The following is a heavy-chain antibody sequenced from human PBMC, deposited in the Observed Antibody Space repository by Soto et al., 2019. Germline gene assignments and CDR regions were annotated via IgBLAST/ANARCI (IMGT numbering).Heavy chain of an antibody. V-gene: IGHV3-33*01. Sequence: QVQLVESGGGVVQPGRSLRLSCAASGFTFSTYGMHWVRQAPGTGLEWVAVIWYDGSHKDYVESVKGRFTIPRDNSKNTLYLQMNSLRVEDTAVYYCARAVGPFDYWGQGTLGAVSS. CDR1: GFTFSTYG. D-gene: IGHD1-26*01. CDR3: ARAVGPFDY. J-gene: IGHJ4*02. CDR2: IWYDGSHK.